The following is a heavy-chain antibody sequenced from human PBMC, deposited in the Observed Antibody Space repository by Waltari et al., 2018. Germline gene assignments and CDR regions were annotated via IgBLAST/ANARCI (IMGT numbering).Heavy chain of an antibody. CDR1: GYTFTGYY. J-gene: IGHJ3*02. D-gene: IGHD3-3*01. Sequence: QVQLVQSGAEVKKPGASVKVSCKASGYTFTGYYMHWVRQAPGQGLEWMGRSKPNRGGTNYSQKFQGRVTMTRDTSISTAYMELSRLRSDDTAVYYCARGVTIFGVAKASDAFDIWGQGTMVTVSS. V-gene: IGHV1-2*06. CDR2: SKPNRGGT. CDR3: ARGVTIFGVAKASDAFDI.